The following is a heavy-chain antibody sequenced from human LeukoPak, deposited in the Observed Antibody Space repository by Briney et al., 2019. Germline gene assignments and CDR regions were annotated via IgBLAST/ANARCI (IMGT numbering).Heavy chain of an antibody. Sequence: GESLKISCKGSGYSFTSYWISWVRQMPGKGLEWMGRIDPSDSYTNYSPSFQGHVTISADKSISTAYLQWSSLKASDTAMYYCARHGDIVVVPAAPFDNWGQGTLVTVSS. V-gene: IGHV5-10-1*01. D-gene: IGHD2-2*01. CDR2: IDPSDSYT. J-gene: IGHJ4*02. CDR1: GYSFTSYW. CDR3: ARHGDIVVVPAAPFDN.